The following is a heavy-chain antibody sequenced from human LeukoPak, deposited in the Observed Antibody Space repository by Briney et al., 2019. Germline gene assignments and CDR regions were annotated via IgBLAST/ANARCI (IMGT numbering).Heavy chain of an antibody. D-gene: IGHD6-19*01. CDR1: GFPFSHYV. CDR2: IRYDGNNK. CDR3: AKDRWGAVASFDY. V-gene: IGHV3-30*02. Sequence: PGGSLRLSCAASGFPFSHYVMHWVRQAPGKGLEGVSVIRYDGNNKYYADSVKGRFTISRDNSKNTLYLQMNSLESEDTAVYYCAKDRWGAVASFDYWGQGTLVTVSS. J-gene: IGHJ4*02.